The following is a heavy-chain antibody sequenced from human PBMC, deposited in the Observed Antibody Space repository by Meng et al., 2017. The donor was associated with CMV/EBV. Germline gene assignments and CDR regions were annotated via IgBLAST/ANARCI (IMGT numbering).Heavy chain of an antibody. J-gene: IGHJ6*02. CDR3: AKRSNGYWDYYYYGMDV. CDR2: IRYDGSNK. Sequence: GESLKISCAASGFTFSSYGMHWVRQAPGKGLEWVAFIRYDGSNKYYADSVKCRFTISRDNSKNTLYLQMNSLRAEDTAVYYCAKRSNGYWDYYYYGMDVWGQGTTVTVSS. D-gene: IGHD3-22*01. V-gene: IGHV3-30*02. CDR1: GFTFSSYG.